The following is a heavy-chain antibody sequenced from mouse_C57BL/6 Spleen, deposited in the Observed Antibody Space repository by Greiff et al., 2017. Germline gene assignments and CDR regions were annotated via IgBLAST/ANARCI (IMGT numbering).Heavy chain of an antibody. V-gene: IGHV1-72*01. D-gene: IGHD1-1*02. CDR1: GYTFTSYW. CDR2: IGPDSGGT. J-gene: IGHJ3*01. CDR3: ARNYPYRDGFAY. Sequence: QVQLQQPGAELVKPGASVKLSCKASGYTFTSYWMHWVKQRPGRGLEWIGRIGPDSGGTKYNEKFKGKATLTVDKPSSTAYMQLSSLTSEDSAVYYCARNYPYRDGFAYWGQGTLVTVSA.